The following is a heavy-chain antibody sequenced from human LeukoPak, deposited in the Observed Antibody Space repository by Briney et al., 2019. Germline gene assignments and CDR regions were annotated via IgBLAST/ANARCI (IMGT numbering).Heavy chain of an antibody. CDR2: IYYSGSTGST. D-gene: IGHD3-9*01. CDR1: GDSINSGLSY. V-gene: IGHV4-39*01. J-gene: IGHJ4*02. Sequence: SETLSLTCSVSGDSINSGLSYWAWIRQPPGKGLEWFGTIYYSGSTGSTVYTPYLKSRVTISVDTSKNQFSLNLSSVTAADTAIYYCARHLYDKTGRPLDSWGQGTLVTVSS. CDR3: ARHLYDKTGRPLDS.